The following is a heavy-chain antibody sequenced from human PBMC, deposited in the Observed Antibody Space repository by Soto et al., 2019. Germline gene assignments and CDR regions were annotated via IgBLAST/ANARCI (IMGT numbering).Heavy chain of an antibody. Sequence: PSETLSLTCTVSGGSISSYYWSWIRQPPGKGLEWIGYIYYSGSTNYNPSLKSRVTISVDTSKNQFSLKLSSVTAADTAVYYCARGRGYSGYVTRSYYFDYWGQGTLVTVSS. D-gene: IGHD5-12*01. CDR3: ARGRGYSGYVTRSYYFDY. J-gene: IGHJ4*02. V-gene: IGHV4-59*01. CDR1: GGSISSYY. CDR2: IYYSGST.